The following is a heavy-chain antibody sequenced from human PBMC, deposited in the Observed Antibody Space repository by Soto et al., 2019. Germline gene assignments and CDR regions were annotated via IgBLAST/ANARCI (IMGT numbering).Heavy chain of an antibody. V-gene: IGHV3-15*01. D-gene: IGHD6-19*01. J-gene: IGHJ4*02. CDR1: KVTAW. CDR2: IKSKAVGETI. CDR3: AKDRGNSGWGSIFEI. Sequence: EVQLVASGGGLVKPGGSLRLSCGASKVTAWMSWVRQAPGKGLEWVGRIKSKAVGETIDYAAPVQGRFTISRDDSKNTVYLEMNSLGAEDTATYYCAKDRGNSGWGSIFEIWGQGTLVTVSS.